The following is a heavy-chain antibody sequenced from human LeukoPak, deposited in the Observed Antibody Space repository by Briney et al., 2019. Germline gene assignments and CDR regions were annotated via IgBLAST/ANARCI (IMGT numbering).Heavy chain of an antibody. V-gene: IGHV4-59*11. J-gene: IGHJ3*02. Sequence: KTSETLSLTCAVSGDSFSSHHWTWIRQSPGTGLEWIGYISHIGRTNYNPSLKSRVTISIDTSKNQFSLKLRSVTAADTAVYYCARDLVTVTKGFDIWGQGTMVSVSS. CDR2: ISHIGRT. CDR1: GDSFSSHH. D-gene: IGHD4-17*01. CDR3: ARDLVTVTKGFDI.